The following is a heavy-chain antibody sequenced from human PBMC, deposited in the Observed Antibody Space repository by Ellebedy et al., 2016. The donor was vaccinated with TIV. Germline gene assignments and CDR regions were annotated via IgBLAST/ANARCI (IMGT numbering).Heavy chain of an antibody. D-gene: IGHD3-3*01. J-gene: IGHJ4*02. V-gene: IGHV5-51*01. CDR2: IYPGDSDT. CDR3: ARRPFRSRSLYDY. CDR1: GYSFTSYW. Sequence: GESLKISCKGSGYSFTSYWVGWVRQMHGTGLEWMGNIYPGDSDTRYSPSFQGQVTISADKSISTAYLQWSSLKASDTAMYYCARRPFRSRSLYDYWGQGTLVTVSS.